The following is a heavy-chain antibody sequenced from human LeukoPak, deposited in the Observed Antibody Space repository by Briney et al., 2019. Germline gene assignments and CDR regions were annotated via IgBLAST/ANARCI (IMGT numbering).Heavy chain of an antibody. Sequence: GGSLRLSCAASGFTFSSYAMSWVRQAPGKGLEWVSAISGSGGSTYYADSVKGRFTISRDNSKNTLYLQMNSLRAEDTAVHYCAKVEMATIGLYDYWGQGTLVTVSS. CDR1: GFTFSSYA. D-gene: IGHD5-24*01. J-gene: IGHJ4*02. V-gene: IGHV3-23*01. CDR2: ISGSGGST. CDR3: AKVEMATIGLYDY.